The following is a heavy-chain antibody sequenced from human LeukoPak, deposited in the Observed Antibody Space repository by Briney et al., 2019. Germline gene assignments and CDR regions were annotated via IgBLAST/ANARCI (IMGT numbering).Heavy chain of an antibody. Sequence: GGSLRLSCAASGFTFSNYWMNWVRQAPGKGLEWVANIKEDGSETYYVDSVKGRFTVSRDNAKNSLYLQMNSLRAEDTAVYYCARVYLGYSGGDAFDIWGQGTMVTVSS. J-gene: IGHJ3*02. CDR2: IKEDGSET. CDR3: ARVYLGYSGGDAFDI. V-gene: IGHV3-7*03. D-gene: IGHD3-10*01. CDR1: GFTFSNYW.